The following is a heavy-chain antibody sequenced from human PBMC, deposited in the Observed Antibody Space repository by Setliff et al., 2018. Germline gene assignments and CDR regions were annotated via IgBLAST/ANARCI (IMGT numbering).Heavy chain of an antibody. J-gene: IGHJ3*02. CDR2: IYYSGST. CDR1: GGSISSGGYY. Sequence: PSETPSLTCTVSGGSISSGGYYWSWIRQHPGKGLEWIGYIYYSGSTYYNPSLKSRVTISVDTSKNQFSLKLSSVTAADTAVYYCARGKIRITMIVVPTGGAFDIWGQGTMVTVSS. D-gene: IGHD3-22*01. V-gene: IGHV4-31*03. CDR3: ARGKIRITMIVVPTGGAFDI.